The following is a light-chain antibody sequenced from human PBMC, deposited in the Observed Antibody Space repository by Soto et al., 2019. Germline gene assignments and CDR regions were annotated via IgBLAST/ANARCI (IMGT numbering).Light chain of an antibody. Sequence: QSVLTQPPSVSGAPGQRVTISCTGSSSNIGAGYDVHWYQQLPGTAPKLLIYGNSNRPSGVPDRFSGSKSGTSASLAITGLQAEDEADYYCQYYDSSLSGSYVVFGGGTKVTVL. V-gene: IGLV1-40*01. CDR3: QYYDSSLSGSYVV. CDR2: GNS. J-gene: IGLJ2*01. CDR1: SSNIGAGYD.